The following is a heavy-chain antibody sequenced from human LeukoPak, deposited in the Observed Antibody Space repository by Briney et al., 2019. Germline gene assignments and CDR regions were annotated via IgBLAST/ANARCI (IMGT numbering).Heavy chain of an antibody. Sequence: GGSLRLSCAACGLTFDHYVMHWVRQAPGKGLEWVSLISGDGGSTYYADSVKGRLTISRDNSKNSLYPQMNSLTTEDTALYFCAKGTTMYAFDIWGQGTMVTVSS. V-gene: IGHV3-43*02. CDR2: ISGDGGST. CDR3: AKGTTMYAFDI. CDR1: GLTFDHYV. D-gene: IGHD1-1*01. J-gene: IGHJ3*02.